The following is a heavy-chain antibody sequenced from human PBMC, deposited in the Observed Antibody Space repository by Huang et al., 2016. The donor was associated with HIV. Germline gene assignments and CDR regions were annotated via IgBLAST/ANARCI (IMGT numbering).Heavy chain of an antibody. Sequence: QVQLQESGPGLVKPSETLSLTCTVSGGSISTPYWSWILQPPGKGLELIGSIDYSGSTNYSPSLKSRVTILLDTSKNQFSLRVNSVTAADTAMYYCARDHHDFWRGYRRMYFFDHWGQGTLVTVSS. CDR2: IDYSGST. V-gene: IGHV4-59*11. CDR3: ARDHHDFWRGYRRMYFFDH. CDR1: GGSISTPY. J-gene: IGHJ4*02. D-gene: IGHD3-3*01.